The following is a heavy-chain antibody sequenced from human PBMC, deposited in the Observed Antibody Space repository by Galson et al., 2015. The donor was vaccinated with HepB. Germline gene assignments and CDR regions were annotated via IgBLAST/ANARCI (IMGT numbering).Heavy chain of an antibody. Sequence: SVKVSCKASGYTFTSYGISWVRQAPGQGLEWMGWISAYNGNTNYAQKLQGRVTMTTDTSTSTAYMELRSLRSDDTAVYYCAREVGYSGSYSSAFDIWGQGTMVTVSS. CDR2: ISAYNGNT. J-gene: IGHJ3*02. CDR1: GYTFTSYG. D-gene: IGHD1-26*01. CDR3: AREVGYSGSYSSAFDI. V-gene: IGHV1-18*04.